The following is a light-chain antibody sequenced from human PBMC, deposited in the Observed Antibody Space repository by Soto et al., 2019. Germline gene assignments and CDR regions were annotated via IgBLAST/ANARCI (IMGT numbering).Light chain of an antibody. CDR3: QQRHMWPIT. V-gene: IGKV1-9*01. CDR2: AAS. Sequence: IHFTQSPSSLSASVGDRVTITCRASQGISSYLAWYQQKPGKAPKLLIYAASTLQSGVPSRFSGSGSGTDFTLTISSLEPEDSAVYYCQQRHMWPITFGQGTRLEIK. J-gene: IGKJ5*01. CDR1: QGISSY.